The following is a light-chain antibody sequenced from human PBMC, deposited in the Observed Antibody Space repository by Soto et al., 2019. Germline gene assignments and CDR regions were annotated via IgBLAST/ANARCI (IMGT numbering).Light chain of an antibody. CDR2: DAT. J-gene: IGKJ1*01. CDR1: QSISSW. Sequence: DIQMTQSPSTLSASVGDRVTITCRASQSISSWLAWYQQNPGKAPKLLIYDATSLESGVPTRFSGSGSGTEFSLTISSLQPDDFATYYCQQYNDYPWTFGQGTKVEIK. CDR3: QQYNDYPWT. V-gene: IGKV1-5*01.